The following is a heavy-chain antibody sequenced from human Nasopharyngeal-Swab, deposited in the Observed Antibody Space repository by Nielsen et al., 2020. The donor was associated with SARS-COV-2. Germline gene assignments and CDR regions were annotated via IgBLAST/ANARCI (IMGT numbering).Heavy chain of an antibody. V-gene: IGHV1-69*04. CDR2: IIPILGIA. CDR3: ARDLSWVVIAMNFDY. Sequence: SVKVSCKASGGTFSSYAISWVRQAPGQGLEWMGRIIPILGIANYAQKFQGKVTITADKSTSTAYMELSSLRSEDTAVYYCARDLSWVVIAMNFDYWGQGTLVTVSS. CDR1: GGTFSSYA. J-gene: IGHJ4*02. D-gene: IGHD2-21*01.